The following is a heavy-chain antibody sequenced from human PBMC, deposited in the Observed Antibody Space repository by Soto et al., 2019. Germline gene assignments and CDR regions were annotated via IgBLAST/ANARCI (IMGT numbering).Heavy chain of an antibody. CDR2: IWYDGSNK. CDR3: ARDRWFGELQGTDPYYMDV. V-gene: IGHV3-33*01. J-gene: IGHJ6*03. Sequence: QVQLVESGGGVVQPGRSLRLSCAASRFTFSSYGMHWVRQAPGKGLEWVAVIWYDGSNKYYADSVKGRFTISRDNSKNTLYLQMNSLRAEDTAVYYCARDRWFGELQGTDPYYMDVWGKGTTVTVSS. D-gene: IGHD3-10*01. CDR1: RFTFSSYG.